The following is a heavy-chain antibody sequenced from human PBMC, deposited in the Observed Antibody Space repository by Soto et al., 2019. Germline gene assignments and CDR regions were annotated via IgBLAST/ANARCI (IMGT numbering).Heavy chain of an antibody. CDR2: INPYNGNT. CDR3: ARAHCSSVSCYHPFYYYYMDV. D-gene: IGHD2-2*01. V-gene: IGHV1-18*01. CDR1: GYTFNRHG. Sequence: QVELVQSGAEVKKPGASVKVSCKASGYTFNRHGITWVRQAPGQGLEWMGWINPYNGNTDSEQRLHGRVTMTTDTSKNTAYLELRSLRSDDTAVYYCARAHCSSVSCYHPFYYYYMDVWGKGTTVTVSS. J-gene: IGHJ6*03.